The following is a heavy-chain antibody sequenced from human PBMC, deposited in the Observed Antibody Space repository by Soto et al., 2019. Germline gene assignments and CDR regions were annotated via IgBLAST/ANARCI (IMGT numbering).Heavy chain of an antibody. CDR1: GFTFSNYG. D-gene: IGHD4-17*01. Sequence: GSLRLSCAASGFTFSNYGLHWVRQAPGKGLEWVAIISYDGSNKYYADSVKGRFTISRDNSKNTLYLQMNSLRAEDTAVYYCARAGVYGSFDIWGQGTMVTVSS. CDR3: ARAGVYGSFDI. CDR2: ISYDGSNK. V-gene: IGHV3-30*03. J-gene: IGHJ3*02.